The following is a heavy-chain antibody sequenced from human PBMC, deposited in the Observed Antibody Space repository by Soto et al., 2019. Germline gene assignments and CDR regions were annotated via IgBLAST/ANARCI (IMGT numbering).Heavy chain of an antibody. V-gene: IGHV4-59*01. CDR3: AKDHSSGWTPGY. Sequence: PSETLSLTCTVSGDSISTFYWGWMRQSPGKELEWIGYVYYTGSTNYNPSLKSRVTISVDRSKNQFSLKLTSANAADTAVYYCAKDHSSGWTPGYWGQGTLVTVSS. CDR1: GDSISTFY. D-gene: IGHD6-19*01. J-gene: IGHJ4*02. CDR2: VYYTGST.